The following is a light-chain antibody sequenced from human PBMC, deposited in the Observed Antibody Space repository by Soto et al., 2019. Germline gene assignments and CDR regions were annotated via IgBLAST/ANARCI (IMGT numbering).Light chain of an antibody. Sequence: DIQMTQSPASLFASVVDRFTITCRASQDISHFLNWYQQKPGKAPKLLIYDASNLQTGVPSRFSGRGSGTDFTFTISSLQPDDSGTYYCQQYDDLPITFGQGTRLEIK. CDR1: QDISHF. J-gene: IGKJ5*01. CDR2: DAS. V-gene: IGKV1-33*01. CDR3: QQYDDLPIT.